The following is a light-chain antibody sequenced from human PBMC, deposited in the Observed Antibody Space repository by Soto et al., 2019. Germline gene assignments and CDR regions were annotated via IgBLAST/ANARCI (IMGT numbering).Light chain of an antibody. CDR3: QQYKSYPLS. CDR2: AAS. V-gene: IGKV1D-16*02. J-gene: IGKJ4*01. Sequence: IQMTQSPSSLSASVGDKVIITCRARQGISSWLAWYQQQPERAPNTLIYAASSLQSGVPSKFSRRRSGRAVTLTISHLRPAGLAPYYRQQYKSYPLSFGGGLKVEMK. CDR1: QGISSW.